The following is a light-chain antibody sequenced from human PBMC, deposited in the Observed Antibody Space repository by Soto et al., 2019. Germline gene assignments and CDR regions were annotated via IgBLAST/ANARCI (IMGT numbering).Light chain of an antibody. CDR2: GAS. V-gene: IGKV3-15*01. Sequence: ETVMTQSEATLSVSPGERATLSCRASQSIHTNLAWYQQKPGQPPRLLIYGASTRVTGIPTRFRGSGSVTEFTLTISSLQSEDFAVYYCQQYNNWPRTFGQGTKVEIK. CDR3: QQYNNWPRT. J-gene: IGKJ1*01. CDR1: QSIHTN.